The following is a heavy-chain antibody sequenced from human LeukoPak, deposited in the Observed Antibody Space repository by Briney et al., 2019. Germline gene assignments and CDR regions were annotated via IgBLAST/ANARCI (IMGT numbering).Heavy chain of an antibody. V-gene: IGHV4-34*01. D-gene: IGHD2-2*02. J-gene: IGHJ5*02. CDR3: ASTVAADYCSSTSCYTAGFDP. Sequence: SETLSLTCAVYGGSFSGYYWSWIRQPPGKGLEWIGEINHSGSTNYNPSLKSRVTISVDTSKNQFSLKLSSVTAADTAVYYCASTVAADYCSSTSCYTAGFDPWGQGTLVTVSS. CDR1: GGSFSGYY. CDR2: INHSGST.